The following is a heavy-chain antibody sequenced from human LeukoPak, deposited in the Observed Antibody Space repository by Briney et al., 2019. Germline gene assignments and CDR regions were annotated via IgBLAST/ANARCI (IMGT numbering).Heavy chain of an antibody. V-gene: IGHV4-61*01. CDR2: IYYSGST. J-gene: IGHJ4*02. CDR1: GGSISSSSYY. Sequence: SETLSLTCTVSGGSISSSSYYWSWIRQPPGKGLEWIGYIYYSGSTNYNPSLKSRVTISVDTSKNQFSLKLSSVTAANTAVYYCARAYDILTGPDYWGQGTLVTVSS. CDR3: ARAYDILTGPDY. D-gene: IGHD3-9*01.